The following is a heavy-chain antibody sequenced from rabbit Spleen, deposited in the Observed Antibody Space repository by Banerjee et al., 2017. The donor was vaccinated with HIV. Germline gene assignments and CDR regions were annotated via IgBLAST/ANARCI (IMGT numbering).Heavy chain of an antibody. CDR1: GVSFSDKEV. J-gene: IGHJ6*01. CDR2: INTVTGKP. Sequence: QEQLVESGGGLVQPEGSLTLTCKASGVSFSDKEVMCWVRQAPEKGLEWIGCINTVTGKPVYASWAKGRFIMSRTSSTTVTLQMTSLTAADTATYFCARDTSSSFSSYGMDLWGPGTLVTVS. V-gene: IGHV1S45*01. CDR3: ARDTSSSFSSYGMDL. D-gene: IGHD1-1*01.